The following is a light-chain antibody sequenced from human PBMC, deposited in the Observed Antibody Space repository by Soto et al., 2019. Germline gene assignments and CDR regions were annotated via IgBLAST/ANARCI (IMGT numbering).Light chain of an antibody. CDR3: SSYTSSGTLV. J-gene: IGLJ1*01. CDR2: EVT. CDR1: SSDVGAYNF. V-gene: IGLV2-14*01. Sequence: ALTQPASVSGSPGQSITISCTGTSSDVGAYNFVSWYQQHPGKAPQLMIFEVTDRPSGISNRFSGSKSGNTASLTISGLQAEDEGDYYCSSYTSSGTLVFGTGTKVTVL.